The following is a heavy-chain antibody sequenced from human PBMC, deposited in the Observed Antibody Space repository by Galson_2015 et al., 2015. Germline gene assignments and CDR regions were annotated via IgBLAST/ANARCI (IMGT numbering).Heavy chain of an antibody. V-gene: IGHV1-8*01. CDR1: GYTFTSYD. J-gene: IGHJ1*01. CDR2: MNPNSGNT. CDR3: ARTQDDYVWGSYRY. D-gene: IGHD3-16*02. Sequence: SVKVSCKASGYTFTSYDINWVRQATGQGLEWMGWMNPNSGNTGYAQKFQGRVTMTRNTSISTAYIELSSLRSEDTAVYYCARTQDDYVWGSYRYSGQATLVTVSS.